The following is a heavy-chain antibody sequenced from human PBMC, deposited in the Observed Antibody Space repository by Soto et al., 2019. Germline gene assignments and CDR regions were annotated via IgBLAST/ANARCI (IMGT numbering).Heavy chain of an antibody. CDR3: AHRRRGSYFDY. D-gene: IGHD3-16*01. J-gene: IGHJ4*02. CDR1: GFSLSTSGMC. CDR2: IDWDDDK. V-gene: IGHV2-5*08. Sequence: SGPTLVNPTQTLTLTCTFSGFSLSTSGMCVSWIRQPPGKALEWLARIDWDDDKRYSPSLKSRLTITKDTSKNQVVLTMTNMDPVDTATYYCAHRRRGSYFDYWGQGTLVTVSS.